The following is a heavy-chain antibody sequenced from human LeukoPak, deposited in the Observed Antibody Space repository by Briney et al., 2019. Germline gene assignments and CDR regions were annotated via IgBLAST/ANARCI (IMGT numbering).Heavy chain of an antibody. CDR1: GGNFSSYA. CDR3: ASGGGKQDY. Sequence: ASVKVSCKASGGNFSSYAISWVRQAPGQGLEWMGRIIPILGIANYAQKFQGRVTITADKSTSTAYMELSSLRSEDTAVYYCASGGGKQDYWGQGTLVTVSS. CDR2: IIPILGIA. J-gene: IGHJ4*02. D-gene: IGHD3-16*01. V-gene: IGHV1-69*04.